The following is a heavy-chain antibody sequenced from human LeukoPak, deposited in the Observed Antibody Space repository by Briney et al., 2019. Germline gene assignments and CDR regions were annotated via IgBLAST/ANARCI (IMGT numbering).Heavy chain of an antibody. J-gene: IGHJ3*02. CDR1: GFTFSSYA. Sequence: PGGSLRLSCAASGFTFSSYAMSWVRQAPGKGLEWVSAISGSGGSTYYADSVKGRFTISRDNSKNTLYLQMNRLRAEDTAVYYCAKVPIYSSGWFDAFDIWGQGTMVTVSS. V-gene: IGHV3-23*01. D-gene: IGHD6-19*01. CDR3: AKVPIYSSGWFDAFDI. CDR2: ISGSGGST.